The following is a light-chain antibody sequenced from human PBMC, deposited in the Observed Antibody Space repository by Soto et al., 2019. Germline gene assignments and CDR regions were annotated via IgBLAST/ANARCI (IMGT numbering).Light chain of an antibody. Sequence: QPVLTQSPSASASLGASVKLTCTLSSGHISYAIAWHQQQPEKGHRYLMKLNSDGSHSQGDAIPYRFSGSSSGAELYLTSSHLQSEDEADYYCQTWGTGIRVFGGGTKLTVL. CDR2: LNSDGSH. CDR1: SGHISYA. V-gene: IGLV4-69*01. CDR3: QTWGTGIRV. J-gene: IGLJ2*01.